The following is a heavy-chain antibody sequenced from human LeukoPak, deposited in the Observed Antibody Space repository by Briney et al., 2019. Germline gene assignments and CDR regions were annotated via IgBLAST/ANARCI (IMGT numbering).Heavy chain of an antibody. D-gene: IGHD3-22*01. CDR2: IYYSGST. V-gene: IGHV4-59*01. CDR1: GDSISSYC. CDR3: ARADDSSGYFDY. Sequence: SETLSLTCTVSGDSISSYCWSWIRQPPGKGLEWIGYIYYSGSTNYNPSLKSRVTISVDTSKNQFSLKLSSVTAADTAVYYCARADDSSGYFDYWGQGTLVTVSS. J-gene: IGHJ4*02.